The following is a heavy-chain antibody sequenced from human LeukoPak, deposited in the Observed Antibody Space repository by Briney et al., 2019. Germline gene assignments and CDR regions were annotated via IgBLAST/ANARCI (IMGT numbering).Heavy chain of an antibody. CDR3: AKPLYSSGWYVVDY. D-gene: IGHD6-19*01. J-gene: IGHJ4*02. V-gene: IGHV3-23*01. CDR2: ISGSGSST. CDR1: GFTFSSYA. Sequence: GGSLRLSCAASGFTFSSYAMSWVRQAPGKGLEWVSAISGSGSSTYYADSVKGRFTISRDNSKNTLYLQMNSLRAEDTAVYYCAKPLYSSGWYVVDYWGQGTLVTVSS.